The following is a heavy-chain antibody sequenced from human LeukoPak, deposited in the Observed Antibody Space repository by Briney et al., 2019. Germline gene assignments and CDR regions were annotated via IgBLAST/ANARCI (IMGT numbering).Heavy chain of an antibody. Sequence: PGGSLRLSCAASGFTFSSYSMNWVRQAPGKGLEWVSSISSSSSYIYYADSVKGRFTISRDNAKNSLYLQMNSLRAEDTAVYYCARDDGGSYYVEFDFWGQGTLVTVSS. D-gene: IGHD1-26*01. CDR1: GFTFSSYS. CDR3: ARDDGGSYYVEFDF. J-gene: IGHJ4*02. V-gene: IGHV3-21*01. CDR2: ISSSSSYI.